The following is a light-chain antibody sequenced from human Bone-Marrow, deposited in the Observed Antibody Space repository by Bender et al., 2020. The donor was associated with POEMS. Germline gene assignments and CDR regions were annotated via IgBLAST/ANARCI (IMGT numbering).Light chain of an antibody. J-gene: IGLJ1*01. CDR1: SSDVGDYNY. V-gene: IGLV2-14*01. CDR2: DVN. Sequence: QSALTQPASVSGSPGQSITISCTGTSSDVGDYNYVSWYPQHPGKAPKLMIYDVNNRPSGISNRFSGSKSGNTATLTISGLQAEDEADYYCCSYAGTYTYVFGSGTEVTVL. CDR3: CSYAGTYTYV.